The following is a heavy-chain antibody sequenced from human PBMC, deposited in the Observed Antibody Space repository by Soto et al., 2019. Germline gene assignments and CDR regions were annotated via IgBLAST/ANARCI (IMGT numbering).Heavy chain of an antibody. J-gene: IGHJ1*01. CDR1: GFTVSSNY. D-gene: IGHD4-17*01. Sequence: GGSLRLSCAASGFTVSSNYMSWVRQAPGEGLEWGSGTYNGGSTSYADPAKNRFTITTDNSKNTLYLPMNSLIAADTAVDYCATDCGGIYGHFQHWGQGTLVTVSS. CDR2: TYNGGST. V-gene: IGHV3-53*01. CDR3: ATDCGGIYGHFQH.